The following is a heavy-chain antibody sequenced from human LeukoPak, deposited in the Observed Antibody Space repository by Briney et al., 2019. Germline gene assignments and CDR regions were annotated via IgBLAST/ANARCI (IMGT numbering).Heavy chain of an antibody. Sequence: GASVKVSCKASGGTFSCYAISWVRQAPGQGLEWRGRIIPILGIANYAQKFQGRVTITADKSTSTAYMELSSLRSEDTAVYYCGTIYVWGSYLIDYWGQGTLVTVSS. CDR2: IIPILGIA. CDR1: GGTFSCYA. V-gene: IGHV1-69*04. CDR3: GTIYVWGSYLIDY. J-gene: IGHJ4*02. D-gene: IGHD3-16*01.